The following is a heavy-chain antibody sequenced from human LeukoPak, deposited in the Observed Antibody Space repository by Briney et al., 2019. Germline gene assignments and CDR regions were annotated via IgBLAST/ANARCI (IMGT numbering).Heavy chain of an antibody. V-gene: IGHV6-1*01. CDR1: GVRVSSSSAS. Sequence: SQTLSLTCAISGVRVSSSSASWDWIRQSPSRGLEWVGRSYYRYKWYNDYAVPVRGRITINPDTSKNHFSLLLNSVTPEDTAVYYCARYSGLGVPDYWGQGTLLTVSS. D-gene: IGHD2-21*01. J-gene: IGHJ4*02. CDR3: ARYSGLGVPDY. CDR2: SYYRYKWYN.